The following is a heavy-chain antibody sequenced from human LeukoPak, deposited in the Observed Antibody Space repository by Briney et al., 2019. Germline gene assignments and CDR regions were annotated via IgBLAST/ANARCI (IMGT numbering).Heavy chain of an antibody. CDR1: GFTFSDYY. CDR3: ATHPCYDFWEGFDY. Sequence: PWGSLRLSCAASGFTFSDYYMSWIRQAPGKGLEWVSYISSSGSTIYYADSVKGRFTISRDNAKNSLYLQMNSLRAEDTAVYYCATHPCYDFWEGFDYWGQGTLVTVSS. CDR2: ISSSGSTI. V-gene: IGHV3-11*01. D-gene: IGHD3-3*01. J-gene: IGHJ4*02.